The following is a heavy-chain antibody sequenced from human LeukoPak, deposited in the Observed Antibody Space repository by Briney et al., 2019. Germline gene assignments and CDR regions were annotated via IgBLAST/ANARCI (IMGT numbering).Heavy chain of an antibody. CDR1: GDSISTYY. CDR3: ARQYSDILTGYHRGELYWYFDL. CDR2: IYSSGST. J-gene: IGHJ2*01. Sequence: SETLSLTCTVSGDSISTYYWSWIRQPAGKGLEWIGRIYSSGSTNYNPSLKSRVTISLDTSKNQFSLKLSSVTAADTAVYYCARQYSDILTGYHRGELYWYFDLWGRGTLVTVSS. D-gene: IGHD3-9*01. V-gene: IGHV4-4*07.